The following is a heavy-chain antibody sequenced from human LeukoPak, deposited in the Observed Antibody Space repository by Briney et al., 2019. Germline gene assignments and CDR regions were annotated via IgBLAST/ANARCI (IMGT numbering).Heavy chain of an antibody. V-gene: IGHV3-7*01. CDR3: AKSAGSYYDFWSGYRSEVSFDY. CDR1: GFTFSSYG. Sequence: GGSLRLSCAASGFTFSSYGMHWVRQAPGKGLEWVANIKQDGSEKYYVDSVKGRFTISRDNAKNSLYLQMNSLRAEDTAVYYCAKSAGSYYDFWSGYRSEVSFDYWGQGTLVTVSS. CDR2: IKQDGSEK. J-gene: IGHJ4*02. D-gene: IGHD3-3*01.